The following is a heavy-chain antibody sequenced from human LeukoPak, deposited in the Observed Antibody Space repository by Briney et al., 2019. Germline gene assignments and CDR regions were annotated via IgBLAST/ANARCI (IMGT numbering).Heavy chain of an antibody. D-gene: IGHD6-13*01. J-gene: IGHJ4*02. CDR3: TTVPTGHSSSHPGW. Sequence: GGSLRLSCAASGFTFSNAWMSWVRQAPGKGLEWVGRIKSKTDGGTTDYAAPVKGRFTISRDDSKNTLYLQMNSLKTEDTAVYYCTTVPTGHSSSHPGWGGQGTLVTVSS. CDR1: GFTFSNAW. V-gene: IGHV3-15*01. CDR2: IKSKTDGGTT.